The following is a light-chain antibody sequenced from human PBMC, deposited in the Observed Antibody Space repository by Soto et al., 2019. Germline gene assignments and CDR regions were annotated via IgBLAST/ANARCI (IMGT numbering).Light chain of an antibody. CDR1: SRDVGSYNL. J-gene: IGLJ3*02. CDR3: CSYAGSSTWV. V-gene: IGLV2-23*02. Sequence: QSVLTQPASVSGSPGQSITISCTGVSRDVGSYNLVSWYQQYPGKAPKLMIYEVTKRPSGVSDRFSGSKSGNMASLTISGLQAEDEADYYCCSYAGSSTWVFGGGTKVTVL. CDR2: EVT.